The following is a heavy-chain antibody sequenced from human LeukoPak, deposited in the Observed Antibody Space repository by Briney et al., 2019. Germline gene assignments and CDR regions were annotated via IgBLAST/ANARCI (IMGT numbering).Heavy chain of an antibody. V-gene: IGHV1-2*06. J-gene: IGHJ4*02. CDR3: ARDRLGGLWFGEFAYYFDY. D-gene: IGHD3-10*01. CDR2: INPNSGGT. CDR1: GYTFTGYY. Sequence: GASVKVSCKASGYTFTGYYMHWVRQAPGQGLEWMGRINPNSGGTNYAQKFQGRVTMTRDTSTSTVYMELSSLRSEDTAVYYCARDRLGGLWFGEFAYYFDYWGQGTLATVSS.